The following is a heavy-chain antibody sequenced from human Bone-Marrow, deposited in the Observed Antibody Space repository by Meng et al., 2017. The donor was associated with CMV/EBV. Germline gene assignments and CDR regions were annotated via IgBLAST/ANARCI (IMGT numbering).Heavy chain of an antibody. CDR2: MNPNSGNT. D-gene: IGHD2-2*01. Sequence: ASVKVSCKASGYTFTSYDINWVRQATGQGLEWMGWMNPNSGNTGYAQKFQGRVTITRNTSISTAYMELSSLRSEDTAVYYCARLHYQLLLGWRGYYYGMDVWGQGTTVTVYS. J-gene: IGHJ6*02. CDR1: GYTFTSYD. V-gene: IGHV1-8*03. CDR3: ARLHYQLLLGWRGYYYGMDV.